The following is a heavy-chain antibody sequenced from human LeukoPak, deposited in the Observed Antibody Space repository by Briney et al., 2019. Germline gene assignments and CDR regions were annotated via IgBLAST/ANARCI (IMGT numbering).Heavy chain of an antibody. D-gene: IGHD3-10*01. CDR1: GFTFSDYY. CDR3: ARDLPYYYGSGSGMDV. Sequence: GGSLRLSCAASGFTFSDYYMGWIRQAPGKGLEWISYISSSGATTHYADSVRGRITISRDNAKSSLYLQMNSLRAEDTAVYYCARDLPYYYGSGSGMDVWGQGTTVTVSS. J-gene: IGHJ6*02. V-gene: IGHV3-11*04. CDR2: ISSSGATT.